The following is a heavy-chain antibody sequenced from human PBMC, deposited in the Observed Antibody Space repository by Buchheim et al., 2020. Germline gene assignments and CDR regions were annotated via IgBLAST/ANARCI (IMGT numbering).Heavy chain of an antibody. CDR3: ASRPARGYMQYYGMDV. V-gene: IGHV3-30*03. J-gene: IGHJ6*02. Sequence: QVQLVESGGGVVQPGTSLRLSCAASGSTFLSSDMHWVRQAPGKGLEWVTLISYDGSNKYYADSVKGRFTISRDNSKHTLYLQMNSLRTEDTPGYYCASRPARGYMQYYGMDVWGQGAT. CDR1: GSTFLSSD. D-gene: IGHD5-12*01. CDR2: ISYDGSNK.